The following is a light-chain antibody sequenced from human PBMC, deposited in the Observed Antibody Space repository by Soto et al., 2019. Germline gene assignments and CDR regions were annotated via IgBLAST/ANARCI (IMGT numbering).Light chain of an antibody. CDR1: ESVSRN. Sequence: EVVMTQSPATLSVSPGERATLSCRASESVSRNLAWHQQKPGQAPRLLIYDASTRATGIPDRFSGSGSGTDFTLTISRLEPEDFAVYYCQQYGSSPKTFGQGTKVDIK. V-gene: IGKV3-20*01. J-gene: IGKJ1*01. CDR3: QQYGSSPKT. CDR2: DAS.